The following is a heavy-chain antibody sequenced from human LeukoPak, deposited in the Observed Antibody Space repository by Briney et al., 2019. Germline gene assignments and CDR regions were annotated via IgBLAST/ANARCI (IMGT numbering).Heavy chain of an antibody. D-gene: IGHD6-19*01. CDR2: ICTSGST. Sequence: SETLSLTCTVSGGSISSYYWSWIRQPAGKGLEWIGRICTSGSTNYNPSLKSRVTMSVDTSKNQFSLKLSSVTAADTAVYYCARDFLIQYSSGWYYFDYWGQGTLVTVSS. V-gene: IGHV4-4*07. J-gene: IGHJ4*02. CDR3: ARDFLIQYSSGWYYFDY. CDR1: GGSISSYY.